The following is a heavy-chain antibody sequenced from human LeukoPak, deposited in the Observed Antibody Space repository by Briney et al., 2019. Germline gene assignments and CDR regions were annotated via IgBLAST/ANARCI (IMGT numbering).Heavy chain of an antibody. CDR3: DRGGVSGWSHGAFDY. D-gene: IGHD6-19*01. CDR2: ISAYNGNT. CDR1: GYTFTSYG. J-gene: IGHJ3*01. V-gene: IGHV1-18*04. Sequence: EASVKVSCKASGYTFTSYGISWVRQAPGQGLEWMGWISAYNGNTNYAQKLQGRVTMTTDTSTSTAYMELRSLRSDDTAVYYCDRGGVSGWSHGAFDYWGQGTMVTVSS.